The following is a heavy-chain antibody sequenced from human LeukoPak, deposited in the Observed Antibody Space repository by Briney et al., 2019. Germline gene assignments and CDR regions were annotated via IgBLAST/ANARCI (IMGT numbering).Heavy chain of an antibody. J-gene: IGHJ4*02. CDR3: AKDLRGYSYGYIFDY. Sequence: GGSLRLSCAASGFTFSSYGMHWVRQAPGKGLEWVAFIRYDGSNKYYADSVKGRFTISRDNSKNTLYLQMNSLRAEDTAVYYCAKDLRGYSYGYIFDYWGQGTLVTVSS. V-gene: IGHV3-30*02. D-gene: IGHD5-18*01. CDR2: IRYDGSNK. CDR1: GFTFSSYG.